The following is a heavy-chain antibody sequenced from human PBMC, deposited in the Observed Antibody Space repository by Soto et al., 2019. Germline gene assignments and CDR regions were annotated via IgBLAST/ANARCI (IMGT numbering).Heavy chain of an antibody. V-gene: IGHV4-31*03. J-gene: IGHJ3*02. D-gene: IGHD1-26*01. Sequence: SETLSLTCTFSGGSISRGRYHWCWIRQHPGKGLEWIGYIYYSGSTFYNPSLKSRVTISVDTSKNQISLKLRSVTAADAALYYCARHGITRSYYDAFDICGQATMVT. CDR2: IYYSGST. CDR3: ARHGITRSYYDAFDI. CDR1: GGSISRGRYH.